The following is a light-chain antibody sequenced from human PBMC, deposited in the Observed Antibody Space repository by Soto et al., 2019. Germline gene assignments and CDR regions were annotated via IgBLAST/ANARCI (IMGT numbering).Light chain of an antibody. CDR1: QSASTN. Sequence: IIVKLSAVTLSLTTGERATLSCRASQSASTNLAWYQQKPGQAPRLLIYGASTRATGIPARFSGGGSETEFTLTISSLQSEDFAVYYCQQYTHWPTFGQGTKVGIK. CDR3: QQYTHWPT. CDR2: GAS. J-gene: IGKJ1*01. V-gene: IGKV3-15*01.